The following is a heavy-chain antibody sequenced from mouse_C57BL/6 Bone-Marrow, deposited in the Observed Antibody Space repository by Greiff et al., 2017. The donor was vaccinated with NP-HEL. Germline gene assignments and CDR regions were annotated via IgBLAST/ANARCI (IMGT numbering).Heavy chain of an antibody. V-gene: IGHV1-81*01. CDR1: GYTFTSYG. J-gene: IGHJ2*01. CDR2: IYPRSGNT. Sequence: QVQLKESGAELARPGASVKLSCKASGYTFTSYGISWVKQRTGQGLEWIGEIYPRSGNTYYNEKFKGKATLTADKSSSTAYMGVRRLTSEDSALYFWATRKGHITTVVEGYYFDYWGQGTTPTVSS. D-gene: IGHD1-1*01. CDR3: ATRKGHITTVVEGYYFDY.